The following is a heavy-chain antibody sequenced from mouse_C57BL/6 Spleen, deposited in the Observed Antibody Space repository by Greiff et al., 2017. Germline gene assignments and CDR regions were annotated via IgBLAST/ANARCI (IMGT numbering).Heavy chain of an antibody. CDR1: GYTFTSYW. J-gene: IGHJ4*01. CDR3: ARNYGSNYAMDY. D-gene: IGHD1-1*01. Sequence: QVQLQQPGAELVKPGASVKLSCKASGYTFTSYWMHWVKQRPGQGLEWIGMIHPNSGGTNYNEKFKSKATLTVDKSSSTAYMQLSSLTSEDSAVYYCARNYGSNYAMDYWGQGTSVTVSS. V-gene: IGHV1-64*01. CDR2: IHPNSGGT.